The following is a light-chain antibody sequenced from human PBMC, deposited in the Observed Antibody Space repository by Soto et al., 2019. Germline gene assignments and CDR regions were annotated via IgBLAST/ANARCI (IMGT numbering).Light chain of an antibody. V-gene: IGLV1-44*01. CDR2: NNN. CDR3: AAWDDSLNGVV. CDR1: SSNIGGYT. J-gene: IGLJ2*01. Sequence: QSVLTQPPSASGTPGQRVTISCSGSSSNIGGYTVNWYQQLPGTAPKLLIYNNNQRPSGVPDRFSGSKSGTSASLAISGLQSEDEAEYYCAAWDDSLNGVVFGGGTQLTVL.